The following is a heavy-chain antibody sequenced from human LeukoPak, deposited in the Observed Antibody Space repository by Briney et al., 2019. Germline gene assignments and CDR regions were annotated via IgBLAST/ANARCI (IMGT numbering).Heavy chain of an antibody. CDR1: GGSISSSSYY. J-gene: IGHJ5*02. Sequence: SETLSLTCTVSGGSISSSSYYWGWIRQPPGKGLEWIGSIYYSGSTYYNPSLKSRVTISVDTSKNQFSLKLSSVTAADTAVYYCARDDEEYRWFDPWGQGTLVTVSS. CDR2: IYYSGST. V-gene: IGHV4-39*07. CDR3: ARDDEEYRWFDP. D-gene: IGHD2/OR15-2a*01.